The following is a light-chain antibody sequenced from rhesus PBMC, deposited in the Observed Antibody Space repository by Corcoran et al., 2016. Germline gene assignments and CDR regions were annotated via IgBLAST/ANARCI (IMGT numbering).Light chain of an antibody. Sequence: DIQMTQSPSALSASVGDRVTISCRASQNIYSNLAWYQQKPGKAPKLLIYAASSLQTWIPSRFSGSGSGTDFTLTISSLQPEDSAAYYCKHYYDNPLTFGPGTKLDIK. V-gene: IGKV1S12*01. J-gene: IGKJ3*01. CDR2: AAS. CDR1: QNIYSN. CDR3: KHYYDNPLT.